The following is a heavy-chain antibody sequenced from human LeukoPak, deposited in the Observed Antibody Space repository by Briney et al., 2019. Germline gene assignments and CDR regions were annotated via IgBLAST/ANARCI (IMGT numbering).Heavy chain of an antibody. CDR1: GGSFRGYY. J-gene: IGHJ5*02. CDR2: INHSGST. V-gene: IGHV4-34*01. CDR3: ARGIPSRRVSTAYPYP. D-gene: IGHD2-21*02. Sequence: SETLSLTCAVHGGSFRGYYWSWIRHTPGKGLEWIGEINHSGSTNYNPSPKSRVTISVDTSKNQFSLKLSSVTAADTPVYYCARGIPSRRVSTAYPYPWGQGTLVTVSS.